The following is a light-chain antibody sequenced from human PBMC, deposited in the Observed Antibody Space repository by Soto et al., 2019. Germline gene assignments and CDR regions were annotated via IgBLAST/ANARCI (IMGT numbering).Light chain of an antibody. CDR3: LTYNSPPLS. Sequence: DMQMTQSPSSLSASVGDRVTITCRASQGLGNYLAWYQQKPGKAPKLLIYSASSLQSGVPSLFSGRGSGTDFTLTISGLQPEDVATYYCLTYNSPPLSLGGGTKVEI. CDR1: QGLGNY. V-gene: IGKV1-27*01. CDR2: SAS. J-gene: IGKJ4*01.